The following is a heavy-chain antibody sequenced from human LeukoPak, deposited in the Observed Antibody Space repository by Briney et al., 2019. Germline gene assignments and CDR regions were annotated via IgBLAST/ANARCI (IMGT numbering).Heavy chain of an antibody. J-gene: IGHJ3*02. V-gene: IGHV4-4*07. D-gene: IGHD2-8*01. CDR1: GGSISSYY. CDR2: IYTSGST. CDR3: ARAVGGYCTNGVCQSAFDI. Sequence: SETLSLTCTVSGGSISSYYWSWIRQPAGKGLEWIGRIYTSGSTNYNPSLKSRVTISVDKSKNQFSLKLGSVTAADTAVYYCARAVGGYCTNGVCQSAFDIWGQGTMVTVSS.